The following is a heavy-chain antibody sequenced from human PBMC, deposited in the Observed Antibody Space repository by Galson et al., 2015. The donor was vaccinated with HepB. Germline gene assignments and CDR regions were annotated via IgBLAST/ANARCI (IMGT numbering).Heavy chain of an antibody. V-gene: IGHV3-7*01. CDR2: IKQDGNEK. CDR1: GFTFSNYW. Sequence: SLRLSCAASGFTFSNYWMSWVRQAPGKGLEWVATIKQDGNEKYYVDSVKGRFTISRDNAKNSLYLQMNSLRAEDTAVYYCAREGAYLDALDIWGQGTMVTVSS. CDR3: AREGAYLDALDI. J-gene: IGHJ3*02.